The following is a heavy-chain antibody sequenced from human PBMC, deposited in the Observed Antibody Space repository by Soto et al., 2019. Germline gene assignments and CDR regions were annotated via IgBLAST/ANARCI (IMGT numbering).Heavy chain of an antibody. V-gene: IGHV3-48*02. Sequence: GGSLRLSCAASGFTFSSYSVNWVRQAPGKGLEWVSYISTSGSTIYYADSVEGRFTISRDNAKNSLYLQMNSLRDEDTAVYYCARARGYSYGYVDYWGQGTLVTGSS. D-gene: IGHD5-18*01. CDR2: ISTSGSTI. CDR3: ARARGYSYGYVDY. J-gene: IGHJ4*02. CDR1: GFTFSSYS.